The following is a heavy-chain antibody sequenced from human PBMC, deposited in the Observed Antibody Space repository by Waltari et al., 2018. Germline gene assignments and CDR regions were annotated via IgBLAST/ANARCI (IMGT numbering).Heavy chain of an antibody. D-gene: IGHD4-17*01. Sequence: QVQLVQSGAEGKKHVASVKVYCKASGYPFTGYSLHSGRPAPGQGLEWMGRINPSSGGTNYAQKFQGRVTMTRDTSISTAYMELSRRRSDDTAVYYCARVATGDYGWFDPWGQGTLVTVSS. CDR2: INPSSGGT. CDR3: ARVATGDYGWFDP. J-gene: IGHJ5*02. V-gene: IGHV1-2*06. CDR1: GYPFTGYS.